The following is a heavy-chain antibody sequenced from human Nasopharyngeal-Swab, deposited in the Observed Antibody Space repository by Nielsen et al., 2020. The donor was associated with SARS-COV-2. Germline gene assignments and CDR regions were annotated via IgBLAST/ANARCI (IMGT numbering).Heavy chain of an antibody. D-gene: IGHD3-16*01. J-gene: IGHJ4*02. V-gene: IGHV3-11*04. CDR3: ARAYLVRLGELDY. Sequence: GESLKISCAASGFTFSSYWMSWIRQAPGKGLEWVSYISSSGSTIYYADSVKGRFTISRDNAKNSLYLQMNSLRAEDTAVYYCARAYLVRLGELDYWGQGTLVTVSS. CDR2: ISSSGSTI. CDR1: GFTFSSYW.